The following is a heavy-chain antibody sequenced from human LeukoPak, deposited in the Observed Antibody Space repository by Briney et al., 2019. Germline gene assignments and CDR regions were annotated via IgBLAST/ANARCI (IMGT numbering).Heavy chain of an antibody. CDR1: GFTFSSYS. CDR2: INWNGGST. Sequence: GGSLRLSCAASGFTFSSYSMNWVRQAPGKGLEWVSGINWNGGSTGYADSVKGRFTISRDNAKNSLYLQMNSLRAEDTALYYCARGMARVFDYWGQGTLVTVSS. V-gene: IGHV3-20*04. CDR3: ARGMARVFDY. D-gene: IGHD2-8*01. J-gene: IGHJ4*02.